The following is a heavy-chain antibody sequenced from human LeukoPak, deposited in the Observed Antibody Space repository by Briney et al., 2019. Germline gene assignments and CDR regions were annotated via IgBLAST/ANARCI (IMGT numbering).Heavy chain of an antibody. CDR2: ISSSGGST. Sequence: PGGSLRLSCAASGFTFRSYAMSWVRQAPGKGLEWVSAISSSGGSTYYADSVKGRFTISRDNSKNTLYLQMNSLRAEDTAVYYCARGLRYSTGWYNFDYWGQGTLVTVSS. CDR3: ARGLRYSTGWYNFDY. CDR1: GFTFRSYA. V-gene: IGHV3-23*01. J-gene: IGHJ4*02. D-gene: IGHD6-19*01.